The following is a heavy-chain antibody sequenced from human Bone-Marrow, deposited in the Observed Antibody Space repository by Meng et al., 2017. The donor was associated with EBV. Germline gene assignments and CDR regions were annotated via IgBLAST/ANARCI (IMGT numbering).Heavy chain of an antibody. CDR1: GNTFSSYD. V-gene: IGHV1-8*01. CDR3: ARMGY. J-gene: IGHJ4*02. Sequence: QVQRVRVGGEGKKPGASVKVSCRTSGNTFSSYDVNWVRQAPGQGPEWMGWINPNSGNTGFAQKIQGRVSMTWDTYTSTAYMELRNLRSEDTAVYYCARMGYWGQGTLVTVSS. CDR2: INPNSGNT.